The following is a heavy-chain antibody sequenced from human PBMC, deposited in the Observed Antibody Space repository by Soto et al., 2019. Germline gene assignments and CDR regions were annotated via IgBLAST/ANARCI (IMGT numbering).Heavy chain of an antibody. CDR2: ISGSGGST. V-gene: IGHV3-23*01. D-gene: IGHD2-2*01. Sequence: PGGSLRLSCAASGFTFSSYAMSWVRQAPGKGLEWVSAISGSGGSTYYADSVKGRFTISRDNSKNTLYLQMNSLRAEDTAVYYSAKALPAAIILLGFGPFDYWGQGTLVTVSS. J-gene: IGHJ4*02. CDR1: GFTFSSYA. CDR3: AKALPAAIILLGFGPFDY.